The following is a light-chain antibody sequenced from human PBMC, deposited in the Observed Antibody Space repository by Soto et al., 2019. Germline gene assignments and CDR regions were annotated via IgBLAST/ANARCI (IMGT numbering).Light chain of an antibody. V-gene: IGKV3-11*01. Sequence: EIVLTQSPATLSLSPGERATLSCRASQSVSSYLAWYQQKPGQAPRLLIYAASNRATGIPARFTGSGSGTDFNLTISSLEPEDFAVYYCQQRANWPPLTFGGGTKVEIK. CDR3: QQRANWPPLT. CDR2: AAS. J-gene: IGKJ4*01. CDR1: QSVSSY.